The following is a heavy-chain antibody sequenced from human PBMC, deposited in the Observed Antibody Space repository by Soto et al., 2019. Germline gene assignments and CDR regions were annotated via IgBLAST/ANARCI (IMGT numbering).Heavy chain of an antibody. CDR1: GGSISSYY. Sequence: SETLSLTCTVSGGSISSYYWSWIRQPPGKGLEWIGYIYYSGSTNYNPSLKSRVTISVDTSKNQFSLKLSSVTAADTAVYYCAGLWFGELRYFDYWGQGTLVTVSS. J-gene: IGHJ4*02. V-gene: IGHV4-59*08. D-gene: IGHD3-10*01. CDR3: AGLWFGELRYFDY. CDR2: IYYSGST.